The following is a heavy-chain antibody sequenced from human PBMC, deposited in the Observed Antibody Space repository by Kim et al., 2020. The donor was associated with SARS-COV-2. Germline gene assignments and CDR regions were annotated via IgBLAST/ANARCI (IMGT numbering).Heavy chain of an antibody. V-gene: IGHV3-13*01. D-gene: IGHD6-19*01. CDR3: AREGTVAGHFDY. J-gene: IGHJ4*02. CDR1: GFTFSSYD. CDR2: IGTAGDT. Sequence: GGSLRLSCAASGFTFSSYDMHWVRQATGKGLEWVSAIGTAGDTYYPGSVKGRFTISRENAKNSLYLQMNSLRAGDTAVYYCAREGTVAGHFDYWGQGTLVTVSS.